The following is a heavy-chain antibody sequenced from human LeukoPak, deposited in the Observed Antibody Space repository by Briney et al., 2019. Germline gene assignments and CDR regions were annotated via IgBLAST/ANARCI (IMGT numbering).Heavy chain of an antibody. CDR2: ISGSGGST. J-gene: IGHJ1*01. V-gene: IGHV3-23*01. D-gene: IGHD3-3*01. CDR3: AKDPPNTSAWSGYYKYFQH. CDR1: GFTFSSYA. Sequence: GGSLRLSCAASGFTFSSYAMSWVRQAPGKGLEWVSAISGSGGSTYYADSVKGRFTISRDNSKNTLYLQMNSLRAEDTAVYYCAKDPPNTSAWSGYYKYFQHWGQGTLVTVSS.